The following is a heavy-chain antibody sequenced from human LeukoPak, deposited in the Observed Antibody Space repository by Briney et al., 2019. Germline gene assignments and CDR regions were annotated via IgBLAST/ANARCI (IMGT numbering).Heavy chain of an antibody. J-gene: IGHJ6*03. CDR1: GYTFTSYY. V-gene: IGHV1-46*01. Sequence: GASVKVSCKASGYTFTSYYMHWVRQAPGQGLEWMGIINPSGGSTSYAQKFQGRVTMTRDTSTSTVYMELSRLRSDDTAVYYCAREYCSSTSCYYYYMDVWGKGTTVTVSS. CDR3: AREYCSSTSCYYYYMDV. D-gene: IGHD2-2*01. CDR2: INPSGGST.